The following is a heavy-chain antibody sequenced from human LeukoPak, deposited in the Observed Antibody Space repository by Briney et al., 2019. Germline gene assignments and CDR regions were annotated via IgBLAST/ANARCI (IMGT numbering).Heavy chain of an antibody. CDR1: GGSISSGGYY. CDR3: ARQAFPYYGDYPFDY. V-gene: IGHV4-30-2*01. J-gene: IGHJ4*02. D-gene: IGHD4-17*01. CDR2: IYHSGST. Sequence: PSQTLSLTCTVSGGSISSGGYYWSWIRQPPGKGLEWIGYIYHSGSTYYNPSLKSRVTISVDRSKNQFSLKLSSVTAADTAVYYCARQAFPYYGDYPFDYWGQGTLVTVSS.